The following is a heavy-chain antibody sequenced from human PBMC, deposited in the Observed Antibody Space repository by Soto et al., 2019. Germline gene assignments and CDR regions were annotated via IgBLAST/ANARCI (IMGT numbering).Heavy chain of an antibody. D-gene: IGHD3-3*01. CDR2: IIPIFGTA. CDR1: GGTFSSYA. CDR3: ARGRSDYDWGRGYYNGSTYCMVC. J-gene: IGHJ1*01. Sequence: SVNVSCKASGGTFSSYAISWVRQAPGQGLEWMGGIIPIFGTANYAQKFQGRVTITADESTSTAYMELSSLRSEDTAVYYCARGRSDYDWGRGYYNGSTYCMVCWGQGTMVTVSS. V-gene: IGHV1-69*13.